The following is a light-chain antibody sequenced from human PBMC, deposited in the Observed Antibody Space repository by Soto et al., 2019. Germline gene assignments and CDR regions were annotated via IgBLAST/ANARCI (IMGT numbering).Light chain of an antibody. CDR2: GAS. V-gene: IGKV3-20*01. J-gene: IGKJ4*01. CDR1: QNVYNNY. Sequence: EIVLTQSPGTLSLSPGERATLSCRASQNVYNNYIAWYQQKPGQAPRTVIYGASIRATGIPDRFSGSGAWTDLTLSISRLEPEDSAVYYCQQYGSSITFGGGTKVEIK. CDR3: QQYGSSIT.